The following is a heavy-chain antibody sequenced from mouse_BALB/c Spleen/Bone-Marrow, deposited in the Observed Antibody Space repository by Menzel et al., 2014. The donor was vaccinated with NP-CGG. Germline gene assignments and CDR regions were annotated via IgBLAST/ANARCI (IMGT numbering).Heavy chain of an antibody. V-gene: IGHV1-4*02. D-gene: IGHD1-1*01. CDR1: GYTFTSYT. J-gene: IGHJ2*01. Sequence: VQLQESAAELARPGASVKMSCKASGYTFTSYTMHWVKQRPGLGLEWIGYINPSSGYTEYNQKFKDKTTLTADKSSSTAYMQLSSLTSEDSAVYYCAREGRSYHFDYWGQGTTLTVSS. CDR3: AREGRSYHFDY. CDR2: INPSSGYT.